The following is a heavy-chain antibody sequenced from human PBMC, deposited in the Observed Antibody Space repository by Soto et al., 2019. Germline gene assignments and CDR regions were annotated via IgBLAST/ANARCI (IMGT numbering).Heavy chain of an antibody. CDR2: IIPIFGTA. D-gene: IGHD5-18*01. Sequence: SVKVSCKVSGYTLTELSMHWVRQAPGQGLEWMGGIIPIFGTANYAQKFQGRVTITADESTSTAYMELSSLRSEDTAVYYCARERAHVDTAMVYFDYWGQRTQVTV. CDR1: GYTLTELS. V-gene: IGHV1-69*13. J-gene: IGHJ4*02. CDR3: ARERAHVDTAMVYFDY.